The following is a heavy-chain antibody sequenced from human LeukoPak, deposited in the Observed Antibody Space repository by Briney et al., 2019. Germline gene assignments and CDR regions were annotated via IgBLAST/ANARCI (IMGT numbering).Heavy chain of an antibody. J-gene: IGHJ3*02. D-gene: IGHD3-22*01. CDR3: ARDAAIVVDLWNAFDI. V-gene: IGHV3-21*06. CDR2: IRSSDNYI. CDR1: GFTFSSYT. Sequence: GGSLRLSCAAPGFTFSSYTMHWVRQAPGKGLEWVSSIRSSDNYIHYADAVKGRFTLSRDNAKSSLFLQMNSLRAEDTAVYYCARDAAIVVDLWNAFDIWGQGTMVIVSS.